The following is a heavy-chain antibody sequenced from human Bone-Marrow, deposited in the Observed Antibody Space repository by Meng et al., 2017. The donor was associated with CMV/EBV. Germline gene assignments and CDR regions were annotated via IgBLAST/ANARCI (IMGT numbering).Heavy chain of an antibody. CDR2: INPSGGST. CDR3: ARSNYELVVPAAIYPGGGYYYGMDV. CDR1: GYTFTSYY. V-gene: IGHV1-46*01. J-gene: IGHJ6*02. Sequence: ASVKVSCKASGYTFTSYYMHWVRQAPGQGLEWMGIINPSGGSTSYAQKFQGRVTMTRDTSTSTVYMELSSLRSEDTAVYYCARSNYELVVPAAIYPGGGYYYGMDVWGQGTTVTVSS. D-gene: IGHD2-2*02.